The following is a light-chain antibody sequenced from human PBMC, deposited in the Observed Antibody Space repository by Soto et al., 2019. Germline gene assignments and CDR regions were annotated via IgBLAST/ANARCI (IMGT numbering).Light chain of an antibody. V-gene: IGLV2-11*01. CDR1: SSDVGNYNF. J-gene: IGLJ1*01. CDR2: DVR. CDR3: CSYAGSTHV. Sequence: QSALTQPRSVSGSPGQSVTISCTGTSSDVGNYNFVSWYQQHPGKAPKLMIYDVRRRPSGVPDRFSGSKSGNTASLTISGLQAEDEAEYYCCSYAGSTHVFGTGTKLTVL.